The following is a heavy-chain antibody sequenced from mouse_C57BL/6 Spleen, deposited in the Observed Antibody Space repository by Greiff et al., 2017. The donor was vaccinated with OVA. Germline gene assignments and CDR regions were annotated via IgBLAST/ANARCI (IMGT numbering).Heavy chain of an antibody. D-gene: IGHD1-1*01. CDR1: GFTFSSYA. CDR3: ERWGFECYSSSYHYFDY. CDR2: ISDGGSYT. Sequence: EVKLVESGGGLVKPGGSLKLSCAASGFTFSSYAMSWVRQTPEKRLEWVATISDGGSYTYYPDNVKGRFTISSDNAKNNLYLQMSHLKSEDTAMYYCERWGFECYSSSYHYFDYWGQGTTLTVSS. J-gene: IGHJ2*01. V-gene: IGHV5-4*03.